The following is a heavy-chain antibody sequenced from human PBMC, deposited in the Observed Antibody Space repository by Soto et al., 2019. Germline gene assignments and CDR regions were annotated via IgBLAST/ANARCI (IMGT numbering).Heavy chain of an antibody. CDR2: ITTGGGST. V-gene: IGHV3-23*01. CDR1: GFTFSSYA. Sequence: GGSLRLSCAASGFTFSSYAMSWVRQPPGKGLEWVSGITTGGGSTYYADSVKGHFTISRDNSKNTLYLQMNSLRAEDTAVYYCLAVCSSASCRGWFDPWGQGTLVTVSS. J-gene: IGHJ5*02. CDR3: LAVCSSASCRGWFDP. D-gene: IGHD2-2*01.